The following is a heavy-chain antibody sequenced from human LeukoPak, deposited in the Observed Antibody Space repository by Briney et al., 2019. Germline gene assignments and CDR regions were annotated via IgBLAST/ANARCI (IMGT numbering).Heavy chain of an antibody. CDR2: IYHSGST. CDR3: GSAVIPAMADTHFYGMVV. J-gene: IGHJ6*01. Sequence: SGTLTLTCDASGGTISSSNWWSWVRQPPGKGLEWIGEIYHSGSTNYNPSLKSRVTISVDKSKNQFSLKVSTVTAADTAVYYCGSAVIPAMADTHFYGMVVWLRGTTVTVSS. CDR1: GGTISSSNW. V-gene: IGHV4-4*02. D-gene: IGHD6-19*01.